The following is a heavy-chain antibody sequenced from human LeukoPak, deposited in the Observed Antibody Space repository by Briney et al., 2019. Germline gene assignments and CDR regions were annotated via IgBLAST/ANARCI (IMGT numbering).Heavy chain of an antibody. CDR2: ISYDGSNR. CDR3: ATDIVATMGGYYYNGMDV. CDR1: GFTFSSYA. J-gene: IGHJ6*04. Sequence: GGSLRLSCAASGFTFSSYAMHWVRQAPGKGLEWVAVISYDGSNRYYADSVKGRFTISRDNSKNTLYLQMNSLRAEDTAVYYCATDIVATMGGYYYNGMDVWGKGTTVTVSS. D-gene: IGHD5-12*01. V-gene: IGHV3-30*04.